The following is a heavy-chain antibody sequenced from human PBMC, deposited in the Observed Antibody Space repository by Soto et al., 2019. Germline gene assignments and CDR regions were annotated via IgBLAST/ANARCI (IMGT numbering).Heavy chain of an antibody. J-gene: IGHJ4*02. V-gene: IGHV4-59*01. CDR2: IYYSGST. D-gene: IGHD6-13*01. CDR1: GGSISSYY. Sequence: QVQLQESGPGLVKPSETLSLTCTVSGGSISSYYWSWIRQPPGKGLEWIGYIYYSGSTNYNPSLKSRVTRSVDTSKNQFSLKLSSVTAADTAVYYCARVIAAAGYFDYWGQGTLVTVSS. CDR3: ARVIAAAGYFDY.